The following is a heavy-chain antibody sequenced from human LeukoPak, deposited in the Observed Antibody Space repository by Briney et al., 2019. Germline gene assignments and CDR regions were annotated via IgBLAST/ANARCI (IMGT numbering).Heavy chain of an antibody. J-gene: IGHJ6*04. D-gene: IGHD6-13*01. CDR2: IWYDGSNK. CDR1: GSTFISYG. Sequence: GRSLRLSCAAAGSTFISYGMHWVRQAPGNGLEWVAVIWYDGSNKNYADSVKGPFTISRDNSKNTLDLQMTSLRAEDTAVYYCARDNVAAAGSSYYYGMDVWGKGNTVPVSS. V-gene: IGHV3-33*01. CDR3: ARDNVAAAGSSYYYGMDV.